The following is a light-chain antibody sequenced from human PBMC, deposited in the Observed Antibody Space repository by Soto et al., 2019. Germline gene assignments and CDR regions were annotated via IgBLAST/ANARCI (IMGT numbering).Light chain of an antibody. CDR2: GNT. CDR1: SSNIGAGYD. V-gene: IGLV1-40*01. J-gene: IGLJ2*01. CDR3: LSFDSSLSVV. Sequence: QSVLTQPPSVSGAQGQRVTISCPGSSSNIGAGYDVHWYQQLPGRAPKLLIYGNTNRPSGVPDRFSGSKSGTSASLAITGLQAEDEADYYCLSFDSSLSVVFGGGTKVTVL.